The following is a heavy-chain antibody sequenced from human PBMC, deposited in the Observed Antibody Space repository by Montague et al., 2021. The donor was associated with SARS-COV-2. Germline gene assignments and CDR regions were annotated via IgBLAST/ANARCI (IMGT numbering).Heavy chain of an antibody. CDR1: GFTFSKFA. V-gene: IGHV3-23*03. J-gene: IGHJ6*03. D-gene: IGHD4/OR15-4a*01. CDR2: IEHEYRTI. CDR3: AREFPGDYGYYYYYSMDV. Sequence: SLRLSCAASGFTFSKFAMSWVRQAPGKGLEWVAVIEHEYRTIWHXDSVKGRFTISRDDSKNTLYLQMASLRVEDTAVYFCAREFPGDYGYYYYYSMDVWGQGTTVTVSS.